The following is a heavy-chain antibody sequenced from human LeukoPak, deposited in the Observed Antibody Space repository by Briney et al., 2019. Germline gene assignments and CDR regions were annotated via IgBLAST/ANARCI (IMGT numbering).Heavy chain of an antibody. CDR3: ARGGGATLARY. CDR2: INADGSST. D-gene: IGHD1-26*01. V-gene: IGHV3-74*01. Sequence: GGSLRLSCAASGFTFSNYWLHWVRQAPGKGLVWVSRINADGSSTSYADSVKGRFTISRDNAKNTLFLQMNSLRAEDTAVYYCARGGGATLARYWGQGTLVTVSS. CDR1: GFTFSNYW. J-gene: IGHJ4*02.